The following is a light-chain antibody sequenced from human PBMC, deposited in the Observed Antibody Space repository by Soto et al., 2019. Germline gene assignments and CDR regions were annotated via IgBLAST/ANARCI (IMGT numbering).Light chain of an antibody. V-gene: IGKV3-15*01. CDR3: QHYNNFPQYT. CDR2: GAS. CDR1: QSVDSN. Sequence: EIVMTQSPATLSVSPGERATLSCRASQSVDSNLAWYQQKPGQAPRLLIYGASNRATGIPARFSGSGSGTEFTLTISSLHSDDFAVFYCQHYNNFPQYTFGQGTKRQIK. J-gene: IGKJ2*01.